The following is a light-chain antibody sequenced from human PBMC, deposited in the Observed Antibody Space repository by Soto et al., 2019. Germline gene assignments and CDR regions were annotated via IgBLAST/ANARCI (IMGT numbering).Light chain of an antibody. CDR3: HHYGDSPIYT. CDR2: GAS. V-gene: IGKV3-20*01. Sequence: EIVLTQSPGTLSLSPGATATLSCRASQSVSRNYLAWFQQKPGQAPRLLIHGASSRAAGTPDRFSGGGSGTDFTLTISRLEPEDFEVYYCHHYGDSPIYTFGPGTKVDFK. J-gene: IGKJ3*01. CDR1: QSVSRNY.